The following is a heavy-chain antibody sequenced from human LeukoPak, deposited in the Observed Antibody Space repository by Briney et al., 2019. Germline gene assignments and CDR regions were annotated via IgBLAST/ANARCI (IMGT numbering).Heavy chain of an antibody. D-gene: IGHD2-2*01. CDR2: IKQDGSEK. Sequence: PGGSLRLSCAASGFTFSSYWMSWVRQAPGKGLEWVANIKQDGSEKYYVDSVKGRFTISRDNAKNSLYLQMNSLRAEDTAVYYCARARTSLSLIVVVPAATCDYWGQGTLVTVSS. V-gene: IGHV3-7*01. CDR1: GFTFSSYW. J-gene: IGHJ4*02. CDR3: ARARTSLSLIVVVPAATCDY.